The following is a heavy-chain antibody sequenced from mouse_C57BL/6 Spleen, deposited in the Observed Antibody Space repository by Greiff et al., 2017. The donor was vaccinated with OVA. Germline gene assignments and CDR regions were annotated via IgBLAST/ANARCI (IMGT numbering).Heavy chain of an antibody. CDR1: GFNIKDDY. Sequence: VQLQQSGAELVRPGASVKLSCTASGFNIKDDYMHWVKQRPEQGLEWIGWIDPENGDTEYASKFQGKATITADTSSNTAYLQLSSLTSEDTAVYYFTTCSYYAMDYWGQGTSVTVSS. J-gene: IGHJ4*01. CDR3: TTCSYYAMDY. CDR2: IDPENGDT. D-gene: IGHD1-1*01. V-gene: IGHV14-4*01.